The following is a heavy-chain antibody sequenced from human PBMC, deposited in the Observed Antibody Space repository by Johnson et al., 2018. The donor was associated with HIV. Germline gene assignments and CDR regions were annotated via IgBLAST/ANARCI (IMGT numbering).Heavy chain of an antibody. V-gene: IGHV3-30*02. Sequence: QVQLVESGGGVVQPGGSLRLSCAASGFTFSNYGMHWVRQAPGKGLEWVAFIRYDGSNKYYADSVKGRFTISRDNSKNTLYLQMNSLRAEDTAVYYCARERHYYGSVRPRERQGDAFDIWGQGTMVTVAS. CDR1: GFTFSNYG. J-gene: IGHJ3*02. CDR3: ARERHYYGSVRPRERQGDAFDI. D-gene: IGHD3-10*01. CDR2: IRYDGSNK.